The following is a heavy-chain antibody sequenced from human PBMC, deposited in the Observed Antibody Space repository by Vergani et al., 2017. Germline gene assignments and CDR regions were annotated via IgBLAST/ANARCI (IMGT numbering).Heavy chain of an antibody. V-gene: IGHV4-31*03. CDR3: AREGGDYGDPDWYFDL. Sequence: QVQLQESGPGLVKPSQTLSLTCTVSGGSISSGGYYWSWIRQHPGKGLEWIGYIYYSGSTYYHPSLKSRVTISVDTSKNQFSLKLSSVTAADTAVYYCAREGGDYGDPDWYFDLWGRGTLVTVSS. CDR2: IYYSGST. D-gene: IGHD4-17*01. CDR1: GGSISSGGYY. J-gene: IGHJ2*01.